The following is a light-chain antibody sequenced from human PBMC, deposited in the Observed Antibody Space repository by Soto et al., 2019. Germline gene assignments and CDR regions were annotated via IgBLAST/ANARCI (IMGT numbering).Light chain of an antibody. Sequence: QSVLTQPASVSGSPGQSITIYCTGTSGDVGGYKFVSWYQQHPGKAPKLMIYEVTKRPSGVPDRFSASKSGNTASLTVSGLQAEDEADYYCSSHAGSNSFYVFGTGTKVTVL. CDR1: SGDVGGYKF. CDR2: EVT. V-gene: IGLV2-8*01. J-gene: IGLJ1*01. CDR3: SSHAGSNSFYV.